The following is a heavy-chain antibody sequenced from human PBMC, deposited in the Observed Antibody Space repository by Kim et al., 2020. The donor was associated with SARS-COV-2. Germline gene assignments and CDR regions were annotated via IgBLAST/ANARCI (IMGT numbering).Heavy chain of an antibody. CDR2: AT. Sequence: ATIYAQKVQGRVTMTRDTSINTDYMDLSSLRSDDTAIYYCARENNYSFDYRGQGTLVTISS. D-gene: IGHD1-1*01. V-gene: IGHV1-2*02. J-gene: IGHJ4*02. CDR3: ARENNYSFDY.